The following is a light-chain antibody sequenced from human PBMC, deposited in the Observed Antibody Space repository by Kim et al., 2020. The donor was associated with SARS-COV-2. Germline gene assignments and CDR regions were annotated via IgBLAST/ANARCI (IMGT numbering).Light chain of an antibody. V-gene: IGLV1-44*01. J-gene: IGLJ1*01. CDR1: NSNIGSNA. Sequence: QWVTISCSGSNSNIGSNAVNWFRQLPGTAPKLLIYCNNQRPSGVPDRFSGSKSGTSASLAISGLQSEDEADYYCAAWDDSRNASYVFGTGTKVTVL. CDR2: CNN. CDR3: AAWDDSRNASYV.